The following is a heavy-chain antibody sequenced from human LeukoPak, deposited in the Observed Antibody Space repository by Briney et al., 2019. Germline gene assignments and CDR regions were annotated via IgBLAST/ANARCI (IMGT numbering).Heavy chain of an antibody. Sequence: GGSLRLSCAASGFTFSSYGMHWVRQAPGKGLEWAAFIRYDGSNKYYADSVKDRFTISRDNSKNTLYLQMNSLRAEDTAVYYCAKARLGELSLIDYWGQGTLVTVSS. V-gene: IGHV3-30*02. J-gene: IGHJ4*02. CDR1: GFTFSSYG. CDR2: IRYDGSNK. CDR3: AKARLGELSLIDY. D-gene: IGHD3-16*02.